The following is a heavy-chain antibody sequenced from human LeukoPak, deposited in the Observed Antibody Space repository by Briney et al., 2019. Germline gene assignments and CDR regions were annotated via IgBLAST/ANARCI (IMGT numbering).Heavy chain of an antibody. J-gene: IGHJ6*03. CDR1: GFTFDDYG. D-gene: IGHD3-22*01. Sequence: GGSLRLSCAASGFTFDDYGMSWVRQAPGKGLEWVSGINWNGGSTGYADSVKGRFTISRDNAKNSLYLQMNSLRAEDTAVYYCARDLSDSSGYRNFYYYYMDVWGKGTTVTISS. CDR3: ARDLSDSSGYRNFYYYYMDV. V-gene: IGHV3-20*04. CDR2: INWNGGST.